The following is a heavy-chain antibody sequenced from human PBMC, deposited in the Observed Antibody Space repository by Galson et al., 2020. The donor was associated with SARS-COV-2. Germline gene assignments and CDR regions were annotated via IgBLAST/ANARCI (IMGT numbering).Heavy chain of an antibody. D-gene: IGHD5-12*01. V-gene: IGHV1-18*04. CDR1: RYTLPNFG. CDR2: ISPSNGHT. J-gene: IGHJ4*02. Sequence: ASVPVSCKATRYTLPNFGINWVRPAPGQGLAWMGWISPSNGHTDDSHNLHDRVTLTLDTSTNTAYMELTPLTSDDTAVYYGARGQGGYDYLDSWGQGTLVTVSS. CDR3: ARGQGGYDYLDS.